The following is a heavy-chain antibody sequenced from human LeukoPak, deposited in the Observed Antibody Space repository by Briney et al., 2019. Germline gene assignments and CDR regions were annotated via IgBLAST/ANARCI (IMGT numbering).Heavy chain of an antibody. J-gene: IGHJ4*02. D-gene: IGHD6-6*01. V-gene: IGHV3-48*03. CDR2: ISSSGSTI. CDR1: GFTFSSYE. Sequence: GSLRLSCAASGFTFSSYEMNWVRQAPGKGLEWVSYISSSGSTIYYADSVKGRFTISRDNAKNSLYLQMNSLRAEDTAVYYCASTYSSSLSFGFDYWGQGTLVTVSS. CDR3: ASTYSSSLSFGFDY.